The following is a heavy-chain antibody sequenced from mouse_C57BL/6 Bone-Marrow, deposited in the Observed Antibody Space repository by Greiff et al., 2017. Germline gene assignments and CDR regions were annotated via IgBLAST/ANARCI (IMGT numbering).Heavy chain of an antibody. D-gene: IGHD1-1*01. CDR1: GYTFTSYW. CDR3: AIPHYYGSSYAWFAY. V-gene: IGHV1-69*01. Sequence: VQLQQPGAELVMPGASVKLSCKASGYTFTSYWMHWVKQRPGQGLEWIGEIDPSDSYTNYNQKFKGKSTLTVDKSSSTAYMQLSSLTSEDSAVYYCAIPHYYGSSYAWFAYWGQGTLVTVSA. J-gene: IGHJ3*01. CDR2: IDPSDSYT.